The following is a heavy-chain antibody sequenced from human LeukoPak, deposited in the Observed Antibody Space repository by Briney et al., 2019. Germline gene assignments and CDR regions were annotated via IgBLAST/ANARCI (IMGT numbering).Heavy chain of an antibody. Sequence: GGSLRVSCAASGFTYSEYWKHWVRPARGKGLVGVSRINGHGNSTSYADSVKGRVTSSRNNAKNSVYLPMNSLRAKDTAVYYCAKGAARGGGVTNYYYYYMDVWGKGTTVTVSS. CDR3: AKGAARGGGVTNYYYYYMDV. V-gene: IGHV3-74*01. CDR1: GFTYSEYW. D-gene: IGHD3-3*01. J-gene: IGHJ6*03. CDR2: INGHGNST.